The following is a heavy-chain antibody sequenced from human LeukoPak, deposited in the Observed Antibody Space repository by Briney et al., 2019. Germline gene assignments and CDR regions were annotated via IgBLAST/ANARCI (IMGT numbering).Heavy chain of an antibody. Sequence: ASVKVSCKASGYTFTSYAMNWVRQAPGQGLEWMGWINTNTGNPTYAQGLTGRFVFSLDTSVSTAYLQISSLKAEDTAVYYCARVQDYSNYGWFDPWGQGTLVTVSS. D-gene: IGHD4-11*01. V-gene: IGHV7-4-1*02. CDR1: GYTFTSYA. CDR3: ARVQDYSNYGWFDP. J-gene: IGHJ5*02. CDR2: INTNTGNP.